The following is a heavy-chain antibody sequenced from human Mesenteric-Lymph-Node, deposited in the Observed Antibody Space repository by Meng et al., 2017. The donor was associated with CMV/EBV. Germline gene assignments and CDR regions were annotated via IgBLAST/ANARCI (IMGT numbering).Heavy chain of an antibody. CDR2: INHSGST. CDR3: ARHQRWLKSEGGFNY. D-gene: IGHD4-23*01. CDR1: GGSFSGYY. Sequence: QVRPQQCGAGLLKPSETLSLTCAGYGGSFSGYYWSWIRQPPGKGLEWIGEINHSGSTNYNPSLKSRVTISVDTSKNQFSLKLSSVTAADTAVYYCARHQRWLKSEGGFNYWGQGTLVTVSS. V-gene: IGHV4-34*01. J-gene: IGHJ4*02.